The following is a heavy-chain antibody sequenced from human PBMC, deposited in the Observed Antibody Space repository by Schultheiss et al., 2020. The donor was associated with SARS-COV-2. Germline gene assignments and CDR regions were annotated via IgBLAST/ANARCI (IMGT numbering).Heavy chain of an antibody. J-gene: IGHJ4*02. CDR1: GFTFTSSA. V-gene: IGHV1-58*01. D-gene: IGHD6-19*01. Sequence: SVKVSCKASGFTFTSSAVQWVRQARGQRLEWIGWIVVGSGNTNYAQKFQGRVTITADESTSTAYMELSSLRSEDTAVYYCARAPSHRWPVRDYWGQGTLVTVSS. CDR3: ARAPSHRWPVRDY. CDR2: IVVGSGNT.